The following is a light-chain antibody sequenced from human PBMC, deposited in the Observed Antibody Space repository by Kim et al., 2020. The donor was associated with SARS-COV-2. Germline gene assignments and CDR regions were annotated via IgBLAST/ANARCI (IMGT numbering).Light chain of an antibody. Sequence: SYELTQPPSVSVSPGQTARITCSGDALPNQYAYWFQQKPGQAPVLVIYEDTERPSGIPERFSGSTSGTTVTLTISGVQAEDEADDYCQASDRSDTFWVFGGGTQLTVL. V-gene: IGLV3-25*03. J-gene: IGLJ3*02. CDR2: EDT. CDR1: ALPNQY. CDR3: QASDRSDTFWV.